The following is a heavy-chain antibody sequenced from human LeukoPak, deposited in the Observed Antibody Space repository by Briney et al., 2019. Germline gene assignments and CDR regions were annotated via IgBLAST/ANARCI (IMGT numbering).Heavy chain of an antibody. CDR1: GYTFTSYG. Sequence: ASVKVSCKASGYTFTSYGIIWVRQAPGQGLEWMGWISAYNGNTNYAQKLQGRVTMTTDTSTSTAYMELRSLRSDDTAVYYCARAVVPAADYYYYYYYMDVWGKGTTVTVSS. CDR3: ARAVVPAADYYYYYYYMDV. V-gene: IGHV1-18*01. J-gene: IGHJ6*03. D-gene: IGHD2-2*01. CDR2: ISAYNGNT.